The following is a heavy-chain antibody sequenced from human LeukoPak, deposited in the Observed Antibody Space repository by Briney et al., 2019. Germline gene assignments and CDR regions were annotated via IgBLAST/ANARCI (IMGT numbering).Heavy chain of an antibody. V-gene: IGHV4-39*07. Sequence: SETLSLTCTVSGGSISSYYWSWIRQSPGKGLEWIGSIFYSGSTYYNPSLKSRVTISIDTSKNQFSLKLRSVTAADTAIYYCARGGLHDYSNYWYYFDFWGQGTLFTVSS. CDR3: ARGGLHDYSNYWYYFDF. D-gene: IGHD4-11*01. CDR2: IFYSGST. CDR1: GGSISSYY. J-gene: IGHJ4*02.